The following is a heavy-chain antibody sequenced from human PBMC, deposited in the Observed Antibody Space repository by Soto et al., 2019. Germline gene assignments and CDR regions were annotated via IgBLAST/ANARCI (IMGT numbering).Heavy chain of an antibody. CDR1: GGSISSGDYY. Sequence: SETLSLTCTVSGGSISSGDYYWSWIRQPPGKGLEWIGYIYYSGSTYYNPSLKSRVTISLDTSKNQFSLKLSSVTAADTAVYYCARRGYCSGGSCYWFHPWGQGTLVTVSS. D-gene: IGHD2-15*01. CDR3: ARRGYCSGGSCYWFHP. J-gene: IGHJ5*02. V-gene: IGHV4-30-4*01. CDR2: IYYSGST.